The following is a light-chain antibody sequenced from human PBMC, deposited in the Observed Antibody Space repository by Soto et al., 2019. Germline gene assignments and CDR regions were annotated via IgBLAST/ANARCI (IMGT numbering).Light chain of an antibody. CDR3: LQYNGYYRT. V-gene: IGKV1-17*01. J-gene: IGKJ1*01. Sequence: IQMTQSPSSLSVSVTDRVTITCRASQDIGNDLGWYQQRPGEAPELLLYGASTLRSGVPSRFSGSGSGTTFTLTISSLQSDDFATYYCLQYNGYYRTFGQGTKVDIK. CDR2: GAS. CDR1: QDIGND.